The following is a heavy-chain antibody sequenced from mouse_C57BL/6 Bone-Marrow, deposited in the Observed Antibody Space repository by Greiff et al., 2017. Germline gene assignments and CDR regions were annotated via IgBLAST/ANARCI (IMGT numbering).Heavy chain of an antibody. J-gene: IGHJ3*01. D-gene: IGHD2-1*01. CDR3: VRQGGNYGWFAY. V-gene: IGHV10-1*01. CDR1: GFSFNTYA. CDR2: IRSKSNNYAT. Sequence: EVKVVESGGGLVQPKGSLKLSCAASGFSFNTYAMNWVRQAPGKGLEWVARIRSKSNNYATYYADSVKDRFTISRDDSESMLYLQMNNLKTEDTAMYYCVRQGGNYGWFAYWGQGTLVTVSA.